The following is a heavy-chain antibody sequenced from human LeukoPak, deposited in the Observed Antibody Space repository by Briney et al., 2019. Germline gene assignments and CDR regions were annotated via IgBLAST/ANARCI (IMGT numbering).Heavy chain of an antibody. V-gene: IGHV4-34*01. CDR1: GGSFSGYY. Sequence: SETLSLTCAVYGGSFSGYYWSWLRQPPGKGLEWIGEINHSGSTNYNPSLKSRVTISVDTSKNQFSLKLSSVTAADTAVYYCAREVRGDYFDYWGQGTLVTVSS. D-gene: IGHD1-1*01. J-gene: IGHJ4*02. CDR3: AREVRGDYFDY. CDR2: INHSGST.